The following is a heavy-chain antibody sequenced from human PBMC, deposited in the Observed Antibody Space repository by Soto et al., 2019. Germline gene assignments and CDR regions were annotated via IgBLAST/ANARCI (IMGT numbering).Heavy chain of an antibody. Sequence: PGGSLRLSCAASGFTFSSYAMSWVRQAPGKGLEWISAVSGSGGSTYYADSVKGRFTISRDNSKDTLYLQMNNLRALDTAVYYCAKPPDYNWNDYWGQGTLVTVSS. CDR1: GFTFSSYA. V-gene: IGHV3-23*01. D-gene: IGHD1-20*01. CDR2: VSGSGGST. CDR3: AKPPDYNWNDY. J-gene: IGHJ4*02.